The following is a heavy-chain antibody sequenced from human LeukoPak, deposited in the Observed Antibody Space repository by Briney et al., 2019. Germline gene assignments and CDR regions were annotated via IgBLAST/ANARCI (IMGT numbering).Heavy chain of an antibody. V-gene: IGHV4-59*08. D-gene: IGHD3-22*01. Sequence: SETLSLTCTVSGGSISSYYWSWIRQPPGKGLEWIGYIYYSGSTNHNPSLKSRVTISVDTSKNQFSLKLSSVTAADTAVYYCAGSMIVVVTGNGFDYWGQGTLVTVSS. CDR2: IYYSGST. CDR3: AGSMIVVVTGNGFDY. CDR1: GGSISSYY. J-gene: IGHJ4*02.